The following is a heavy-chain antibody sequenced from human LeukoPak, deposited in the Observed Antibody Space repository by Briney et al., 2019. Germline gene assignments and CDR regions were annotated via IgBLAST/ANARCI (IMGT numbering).Heavy chain of an antibody. Sequence: SETLSLTCTVSGGSISSSSYNWGWIRQPPGKGLEWIGTIYYIGSTNYNPSLKSRVTISVDTSKNQFSLKLSSATAADTAVYYCARHDRNGGTQFDYWGQGTLVTVSS. CDR2: IYYIGST. J-gene: IGHJ4*02. CDR1: GGSISSSSYN. D-gene: IGHD4-23*01. CDR3: ARHDRNGGTQFDY. V-gene: IGHV4-39*01.